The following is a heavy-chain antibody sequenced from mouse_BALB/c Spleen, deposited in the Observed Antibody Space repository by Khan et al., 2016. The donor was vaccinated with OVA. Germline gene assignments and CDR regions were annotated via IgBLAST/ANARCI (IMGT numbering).Heavy chain of an antibody. CDR3: ARTARIKY. Sequence: EVKLVESGPGLVKPSQSLSLTCTVTGYSITSGYGWNWIRQFPGNKLEWMGYISYSGSTNYNPSLKSRITITRDTSKNQFFLQLNSVTTEDTATYYCARTARIKYWGQGTTLTVSS. D-gene: IGHD1-2*01. CDR2: ISYSGST. CDR1: GYSITSGYG. V-gene: IGHV3-2*02. J-gene: IGHJ2*01.